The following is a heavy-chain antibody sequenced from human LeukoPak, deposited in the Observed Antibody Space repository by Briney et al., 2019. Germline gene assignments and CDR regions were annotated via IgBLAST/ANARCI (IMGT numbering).Heavy chain of an antibody. CDR1: GFTFKNYA. CDR3: ARAAEASCSGTSCHRYFLY. Sequence: GGSLRLSCSASGFTFKNYAMHWVRQAPGMGLEWVAVIASDGRTTYYADSVSGRFTISRDNSNNALSLQTNSLSADDTAVYYCARAAEASCSGTSCHRYFLYWGQGTLVIASS. D-gene: IGHD2-2*01. CDR2: IASDGRTT. J-gene: IGHJ1*01. V-gene: IGHV3-30*04.